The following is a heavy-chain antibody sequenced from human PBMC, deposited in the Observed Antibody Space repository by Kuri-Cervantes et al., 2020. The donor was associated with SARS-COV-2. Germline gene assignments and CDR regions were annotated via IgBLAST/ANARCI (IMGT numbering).Heavy chain of an antibody. CDR2: LYYSGST. CDR3: ATGSYYDAYDY. CDR1: GGSISTYY. D-gene: IGHD1-26*01. J-gene: IGHJ4*02. Sequence: SETLSLTCTVSGGSISTYYWSWIRQPPGKGLEWIGYLYYSGSTNYNPSLKSRITISLDTSKNQFSLKLSYVTAADTAVYYCATGSYYDAYDYWGQGTLVTVSS. V-gene: IGHV4-59*01.